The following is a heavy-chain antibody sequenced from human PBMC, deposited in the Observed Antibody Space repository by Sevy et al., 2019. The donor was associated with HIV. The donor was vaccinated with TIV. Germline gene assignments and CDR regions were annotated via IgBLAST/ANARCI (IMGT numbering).Heavy chain of an antibody. V-gene: IGHV3-33*01. J-gene: IGHJ4*02. CDR1: GFTFSSYG. Sequence: GGSLRLSCAASGFTFSSYGMHWVRQAPGKGLEWVAVIWYDGSNKYYADSVKGRFTISRDNSKNTLYLQMNSLRAEDTAVYYCAREPYFFDKSGYYWDYWGQGALVTVSS. CDR3: AREPYFFDKSGYYWDY. CDR2: IWYDGSNK. D-gene: IGHD3-22*01.